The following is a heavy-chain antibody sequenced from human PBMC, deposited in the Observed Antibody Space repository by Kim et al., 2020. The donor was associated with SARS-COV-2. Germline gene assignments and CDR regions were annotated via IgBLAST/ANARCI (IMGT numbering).Heavy chain of an antibody. Sequence: GGSLRLSCAASGFTFSSYGMHWVRQAPGKGLEWVAVIWYDGSNKYYADSVKGRFTISRDNSKNTLYLQMNSLRAEDTAVYYCAKWGYSGYAFDAFDIWGQGTMVTVSS. CDR2: IWYDGSNK. CDR1: GFTFSSYG. V-gene: IGHV3-33*06. D-gene: IGHD5-12*01. CDR3: AKWGYSGYAFDAFDI. J-gene: IGHJ3*02.